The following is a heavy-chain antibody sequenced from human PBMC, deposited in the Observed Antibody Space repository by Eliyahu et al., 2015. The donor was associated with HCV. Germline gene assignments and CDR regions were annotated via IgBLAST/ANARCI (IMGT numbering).Heavy chain of an antibody. D-gene: IGHD3-9*01. CDR2: IKSKTDGGTT. J-gene: IGHJ6*02. V-gene: IGHV3-15*01. Sequence: EVQLVESGGGLVKPGGSLRLSCAASGFTFSNAWMSWVRQAPGKGLEWVGRIKSKTDGGTTDYAAPVKGRFTISRDDSKNTLYLQMNSLKTEDTAVYYCGVILTAEPHYYYGMDVWGQGTTVTVSS. CDR1: GFTFSNAW. CDR3: GVILTAEPHYYYGMDV.